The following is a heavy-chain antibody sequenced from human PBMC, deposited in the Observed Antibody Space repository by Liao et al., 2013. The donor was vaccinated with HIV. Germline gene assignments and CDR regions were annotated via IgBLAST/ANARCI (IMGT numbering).Heavy chain of an antibody. Sequence: QLHLQESGPGLVKPSETLSLTCTVSGDSISSSSWSWIRQPAGKGLEWIGRVYTSGSTNYNPSLKSRVTMSVDTSKNQFSLKLSSLTAADTAVYYCARMIRGVIFDYWGRGTLVTVSS. CDR1: GDSISSSS. CDR2: VYTSGST. D-gene: IGHD3-10*01. V-gene: IGHV4-4*07. J-gene: IGHJ4*02. CDR3: ARMIRGVIFDY.